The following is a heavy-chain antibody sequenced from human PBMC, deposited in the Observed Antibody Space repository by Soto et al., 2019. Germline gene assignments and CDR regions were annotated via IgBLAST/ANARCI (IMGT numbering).Heavy chain of an antibody. CDR1: GFSFRKYA. D-gene: IGHD4-4*01. Sequence: GGSLRLSCVGPGFSFRKYAMNWVRQAPGKGLEWVSGISGSGGSGRGFYADPVKGRFTISRDNSKNTLYLEMNSLRAEDTAVYYCAKELDDYSRAIDFWGQGTLVTVSS. CDR2: ISGSGGSGRG. J-gene: IGHJ4*02. CDR3: AKELDDYSRAIDF. V-gene: IGHV3-23*01.